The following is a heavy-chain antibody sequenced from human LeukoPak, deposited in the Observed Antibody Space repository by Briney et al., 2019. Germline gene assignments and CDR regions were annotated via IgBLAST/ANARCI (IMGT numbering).Heavy chain of an antibody. CDR2: IYYSGST. CDR1: GGSISSYY. V-gene: IGHV4-59*01. D-gene: IGHD5-24*01. Sequence: SETLSLTCTVSGGSISSYYWSWIRQPPGKGLEWIGYIYYSGSTNYNPSLKSRVTISVDTSKNQFSLKLSSVTAADTAVYYCARERDGYNSILYDYWGQGTLVTVSS. CDR3: ARERDGYNSILYDY. J-gene: IGHJ4*02.